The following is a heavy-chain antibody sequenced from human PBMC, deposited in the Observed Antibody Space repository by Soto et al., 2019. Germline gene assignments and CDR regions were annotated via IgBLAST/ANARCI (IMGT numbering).Heavy chain of an antibody. V-gene: IGHV4-39*01. Sequence: SETLSLTCAVSGDSISSHYWGWIRQPPGKGLEWIGTIYSSGSTYYNPSLKSRVAISVDTSKNQFSLKLSSVTAADTAVYFCARHVKATGELDYWGQGTLVTVSS. CDR2: IYSSGST. D-gene: IGHD2-21*01. CDR3: ARHVKATGELDY. CDR1: GDSISSHY. J-gene: IGHJ4*02.